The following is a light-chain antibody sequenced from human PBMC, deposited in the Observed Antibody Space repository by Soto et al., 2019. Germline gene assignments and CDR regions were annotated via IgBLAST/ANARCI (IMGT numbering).Light chain of an antibody. Sequence: EIVLTQSPGTLSLSPGERATLSCRASQSVSSSYLAWYQQKPGQAPRLLIYGASSRATGIPDRFSGSGSGTVFILTISRLEPEDFAVYYCQQYASSPLTFGGGTKVEIK. J-gene: IGKJ4*01. CDR3: QQYASSPLT. V-gene: IGKV3-20*01. CDR1: QSVSSSY. CDR2: GAS.